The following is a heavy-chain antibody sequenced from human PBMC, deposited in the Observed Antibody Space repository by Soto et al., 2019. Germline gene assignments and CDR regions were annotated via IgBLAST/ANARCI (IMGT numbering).Heavy chain of an antibody. CDR1: GFTFRRSA. Sequence: VASVKVSCKASGFTFRRSAVQWVRQARGQRLEWIGWIVVGSGNTNYAQKFQERVTITRDMSTTTAYMELSSLRSEDTAVYYCAAFATTGDAFDIWGQGTMVTVSS. V-gene: IGHV1-58*01. D-gene: IGHD4-17*01. J-gene: IGHJ3*02. CDR3: AAFATTGDAFDI. CDR2: IVVGSGNT.